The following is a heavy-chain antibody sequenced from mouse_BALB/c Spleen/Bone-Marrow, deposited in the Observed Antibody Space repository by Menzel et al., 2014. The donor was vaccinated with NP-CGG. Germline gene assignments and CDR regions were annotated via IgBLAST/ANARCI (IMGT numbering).Heavy chain of an antibody. V-gene: IGHV7-3*02. D-gene: IGHD4-1*01. Sequence: EVQRVESGGGLVQPGGSLRLSCATSGFTFTDYYMTWVRQPPGKALEWLGFIRNKANGYTTESSASVKGRFTISRDNSQSILYLQMNPLRAEDSASYYCASLLTFYAMDYWGQGTSVTVSS. CDR2: IRNKANGYTT. J-gene: IGHJ4*01. CDR3: ASLLTFYAMDY. CDR1: GFTFTDYY.